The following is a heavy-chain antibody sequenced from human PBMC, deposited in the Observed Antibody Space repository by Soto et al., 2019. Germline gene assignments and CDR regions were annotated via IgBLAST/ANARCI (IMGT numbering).Heavy chain of an antibody. J-gene: IGHJ4*02. CDR3: ARSGVKAMGITMFDY. CDR1: GFTFSSYW. Sequence: EVQLVESGGGLVQPGGSLRLSCAASGFTFSSYWMSWVRQAPGKGLEWVANIKQDGSEKYYVDSVKGGITISRDNAKNSLELQKNSLRAEDTAVYYCARSGVKAMGITMFDYWGQGTLVTVSS. CDR2: IKQDGSEK. D-gene: IGHD1-20*01. V-gene: IGHV3-7*01.